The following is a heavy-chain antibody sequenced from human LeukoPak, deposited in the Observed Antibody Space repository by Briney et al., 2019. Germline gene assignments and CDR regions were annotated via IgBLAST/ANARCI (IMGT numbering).Heavy chain of an antibody. Sequence: GGSLRLSCAASGFTFSNHDMNWVRQAPGKGLEWVSIISGSGATTFYTDSVKGRFTISRDNSKNTVFLQMNSLRAEDTAIYYCEKKGSSWSPRFDPWGQGTLVTVSS. CDR3: EKKGSSWSPRFDP. CDR2: ISGSGATT. D-gene: IGHD6-6*01. V-gene: IGHV3-23*01. J-gene: IGHJ5*02. CDR1: GFTFSNHD.